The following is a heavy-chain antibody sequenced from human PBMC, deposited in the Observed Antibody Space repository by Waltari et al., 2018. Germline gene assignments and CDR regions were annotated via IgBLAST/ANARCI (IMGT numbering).Heavy chain of an antibody. CDR2: IKSDGSST. CDR1: GITFSRYW. D-gene: IGHD3-22*01. V-gene: IGHV3-74*01. Sequence: EVQLVESGGGLVQPGGSLRLSCAASGITFSRYWMHWVRQAPGKGLVWVSRIKSDGSSTSYADSVKGRFTISRDNAKNTLYLQMNSLRAEDTAVYYCATCYYYDSSGNYYVSDYWGQGTLVTVSS. J-gene: IGHJ4*02. CDR3: ATCYYYDSSGNYYVSDY.